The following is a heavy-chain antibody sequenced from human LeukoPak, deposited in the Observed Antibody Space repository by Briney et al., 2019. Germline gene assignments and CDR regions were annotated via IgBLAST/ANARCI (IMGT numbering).Heavy chain of an antibody. Sequence: GSLTLSCAVSGFTVSKEWRHWVRPDPEKKLVWVSRISGDGSSTSYADSVKGRFTISRDHAKNTLYLQMSSLRAEDTAVYYCASFGYQWLVSNWGLGTRVTVSS. V-gene: IGHV3-74*01. CDR2: ISGDGSST. J-gene: IGHJ4*02. CDR1: GFTVSKEW. D-gene: IGHD6-19*01. CDR3: ASFGYQWLVSN.